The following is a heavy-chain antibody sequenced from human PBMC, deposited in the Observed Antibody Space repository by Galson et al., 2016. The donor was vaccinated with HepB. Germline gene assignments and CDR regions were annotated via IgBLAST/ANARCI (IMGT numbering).Heavy chain of an antibody. V-gene: IGHV4-61*01. D-gene: IGHD1-26*01. J-gene: IGHJ6*02. CDR1: GGSVSSGSYY. CDR3: ARDREGATYHYYGMDV. CDR2: IYYSGST. Sequence: SETLSLTCTVSGGSVSSGSYYWSWIRQPPGKGLEWIGYIYYSGSTNYNPSLKSRVTISVDTSKNQFSLKLSSVTAADTAVYYCARDREGATYHYYGMDVWGQGTTVTVSS.